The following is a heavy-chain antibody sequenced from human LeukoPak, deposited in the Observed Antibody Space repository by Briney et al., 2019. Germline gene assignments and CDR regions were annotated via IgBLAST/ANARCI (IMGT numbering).Heavy chain of an antibody. J-gene: IGHJ5*02. CDR3: ARVRPCTTATCYRWFDP. Sequence: GASVKVSCKASGYTFTAHYIHWVRQAPGQGLEWMGIINPGDNYRNYVRKFQGRVTVTADTSTSTVYMDLSGLTSDDTAMYYCARVRPCTTATCYRWFDPWGQGTLVTVSS. D-gene: IGHD2-2*01. CDR2: INPGDNYR. CDR1: GYTFTAHY. V-gene: IGHV1-46*01.